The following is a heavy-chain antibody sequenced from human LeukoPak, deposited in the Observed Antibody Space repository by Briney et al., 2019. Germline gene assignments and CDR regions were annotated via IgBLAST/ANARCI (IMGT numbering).Heavy chain of an antibody. Sequence: SETLSLTCTVSGGSISSYYWSWIRQPPGKGLEWIGYIYTSGSTNYNPSLKSRVTLSVDTSKNQFSLKLSSVTAADTAVYYCASSVASIGWYYFDYWGPGTMVTVSS. D-gene: IGHD5-12*01. J-gene: IGHJ4*02. V-gene: IGHV4-4*09. CDR3: ASSVASIGWYYFDY. CDR1: GGSISSYY. CDR2: IYTSGST.